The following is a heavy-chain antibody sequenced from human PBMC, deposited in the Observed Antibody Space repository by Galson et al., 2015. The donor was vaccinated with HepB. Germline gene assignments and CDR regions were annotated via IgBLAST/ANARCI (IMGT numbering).Heavy chain of an antibody. CDR2: INTNTGNP. J-gene: IGHJ6*02. Sequence: SVKVSCKASGYTFTSYPMNWVRQAPGQGLEWMGWINTNTGNPTYAQGFTGRFVFSLDTSVSTAYLQIDSLKADDTAVYYCAYDSSGLVYGMDVWGQGTTVTVSS. CDR3: AYDSSGLVYGMDV. D-gene: IGHD3-22*01. V-gene: IGHV7-4-1*01. CDR1: GYTFTSYP.